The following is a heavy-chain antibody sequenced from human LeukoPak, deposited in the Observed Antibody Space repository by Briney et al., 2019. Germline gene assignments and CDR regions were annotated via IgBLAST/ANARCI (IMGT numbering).Heavy chain of an antibody. D-gene: IGHD3-10*01. CDR2: ISPTNGAT. J-gene: IGHJ6*02. Sequence: ASVKVSCKTSGYSFIGNYIHWVRQAPGQGLEWMGWISPTNGATNYDQRFQGRVTLTRDTSISTAFMELSSLTSDDTAVYCARGRPLWFGVLDVWGQGTTVAVSS. CDR3: RGRPLWFGVLDV. CDR1: GYSFIGNY. V-gene: IGHV1-2*02.